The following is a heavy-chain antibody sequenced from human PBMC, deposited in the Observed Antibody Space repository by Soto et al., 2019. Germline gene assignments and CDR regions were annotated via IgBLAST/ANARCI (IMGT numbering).Heavy chain of an antibody. CDR3: ASDREGGYSYGSFQH. D-gene: IGHD5-18*01. J-gene: IGHJ1*01. CDR1: GFTFTSSA. V-gene: IGHV1-58*01. Sequence: ASVKVSCKASGFTFTSSAVQWVRQARGQRLEWIGWIVVGSGNTNYAQKFQERVTNTRDMSTSTAYMELSSLRSEDTAVYYCASDREGGYSYGSFQHWGQGTLVTVSS. CDR2: IVVGSGNT.